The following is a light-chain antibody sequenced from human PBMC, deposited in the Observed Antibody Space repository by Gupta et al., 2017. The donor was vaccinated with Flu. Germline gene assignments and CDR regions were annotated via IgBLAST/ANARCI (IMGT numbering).Light chain of an antibody. CDR3: QVCDSRRDHYV. V-gene: IGLV3-21*02. J-gene: IGLJ1*01. Sequence: DHQKPGQAPVLLLYDNSDRPSAIPERFSGSNSGNTATLTISRVEAGDEADYYCQVCDSRRDHYVFATGPKVPVL. CDR2: DNS.